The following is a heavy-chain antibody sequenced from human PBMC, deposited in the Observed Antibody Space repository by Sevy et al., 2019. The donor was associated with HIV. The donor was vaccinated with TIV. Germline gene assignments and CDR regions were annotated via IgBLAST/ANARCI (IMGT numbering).Heavy chain of an antibody. CDR1: GGSISSSSYY. CDR3: ARLPERYYYVDY. Sequence: SETLSLTCTVSGGSISSSSYYWGWIRQPPGKGLEWIGSIYYSGSTYYNPSLKSRVTISVDTSKNQFSLKLSSLTAADTAVYYCARLPERYYYVDYWGQGTLVTVSS. J-gene: IGHJ4*02. V-gene: IGHV4-39*01. D-gene: IGHD3-10*01. CDR2: IYYSGST.